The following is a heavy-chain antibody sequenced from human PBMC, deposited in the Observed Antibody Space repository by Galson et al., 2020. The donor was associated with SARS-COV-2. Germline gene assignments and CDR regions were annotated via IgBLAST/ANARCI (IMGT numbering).Heavy chain of an antibody. J-gene: IGHJ5*02. Sequence: ASVKVSCTASGYRFTAYYIHWVRQAPGQGLEWMGWINPSTGYTKSVEKFQGLVTLTRDTSINTAYMELTSLKFNDTAVYFCARRNIRWFDPWGQGTLVTVSS. CDR1: GYRFTAYY. D-gene: IGHD1-20*01. V-gene: IGHV1-2*04. CDR2: INPSTGYT. CDR3: ARRNIRWFDP.